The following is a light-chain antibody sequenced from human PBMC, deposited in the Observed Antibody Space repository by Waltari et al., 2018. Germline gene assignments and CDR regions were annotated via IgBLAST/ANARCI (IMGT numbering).Light chain of an antibody. J-gene: IGLJ3*02. CDR3: SSYAGSVWV. CDR2: EVR. Sequence: QSALTQPPSASGSPGQSVTISCTGTSSDVGGYNYVSWYQQYPGKAPQLIVYEVRKRPAVVHNRSAGSKAGNTASLTVSGRQADDEADYYSSSYAGSVWVFGGGTTLTVL. CDR1: SSDVGGYNY. V-gene: IGLV2-8*01.